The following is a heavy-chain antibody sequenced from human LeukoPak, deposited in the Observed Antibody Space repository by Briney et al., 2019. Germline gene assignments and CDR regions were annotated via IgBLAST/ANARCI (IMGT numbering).Heavy chain of an antibody. CDR3: ARYDILTGPASFDY. Sequence: ASVKVSCKASGGTFSSYAISWVRQAPGQGLEWVGWISAYNGNTNYAQKLQGRVTMTTDTSTSTAYMELRSLRSDDTAVYYCARYDILTGPASFDYWGQGTLVTVSS. CDR2: ISAYNGNT. V-gene: IGHV1-18*01. J-gene: IGHJ4*02. CDR1: GGTFSSYA. D-gene: IGHD3-9*01.